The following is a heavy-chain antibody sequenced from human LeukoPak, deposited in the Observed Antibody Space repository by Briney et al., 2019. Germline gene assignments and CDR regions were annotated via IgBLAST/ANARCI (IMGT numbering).Heavy chain of an antibody. CDR2: ISGDGGST. V-gene: IGHV3-43*02. CDR3: AKDRDIITFGGTDS. Sequence: PGGSLRLFCAASGFTFDDYAIHWVRQGPGKGLEWIALISGDGGSTYYADSVKGRFTISRDNSKNSLFLQMNSLRSEDTALYYCAKDRDIITFGGTDSWGQGTLVTVSS. J-gene: IGHJ4*02. D-gene: IGHD3-16*01. CDR1: GFTFDDYA.